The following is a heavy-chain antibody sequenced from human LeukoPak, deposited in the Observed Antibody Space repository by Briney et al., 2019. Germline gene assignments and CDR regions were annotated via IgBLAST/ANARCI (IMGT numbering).Heavy chain of an antibody. V-gene: IGHV4-38-2*02. CDR1: GYSISSGYY. CDR3: ARLSFNGY. CDR2: INHSGST. J-gene: IGHJ4*02. D-gene: IGHD2-8*01. Sequence: SETLSLTCTVSGYSISSGYYWSWIRQPPGKGLEWIGEINHSGSTNYNPSLKSRVTISVDTSKNQFSLKLSSVTAADTAVYYCARLSFNGYWGQGTLVTVSS.